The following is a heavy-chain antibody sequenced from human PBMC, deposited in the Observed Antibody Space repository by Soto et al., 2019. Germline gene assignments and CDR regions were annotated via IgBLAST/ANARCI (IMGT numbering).Heavy chain of an antibody. V-gene: IGHV3-30-3*01. CDR1: GFTFSSYA. Sequence: PGGSLRLSCAASGFTFSSYAMHWVRQAPGKGLEWVAVISYDGSNKYYADSVKGRFTISRDNSKNTLYLQMNSLRAEDTAVYYGPRTVPAASCYYYSMDVWG. CDR2: ISYDGSNK. CDR3: PRTVPAASCYYYSMDV. J-gene: IGHJ6*02. D-gene: IGHD2-2*01.